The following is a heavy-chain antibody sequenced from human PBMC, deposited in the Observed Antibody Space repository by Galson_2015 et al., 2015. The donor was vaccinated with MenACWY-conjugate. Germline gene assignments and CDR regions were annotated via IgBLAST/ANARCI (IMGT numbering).Heavy chain of an antibody. CDR1: GFTFNQYW. CDR2: ISPDGSVT. D-gene: IGHD2/OR15-2a*01. J-gene: IGHJ3*02. CDR3: AGHSKRSAGAFDI. Sequence: SLRLSCAASGFTFNQYWMHWVRQAPGKGLVWVSRISPDGSVTNYADSVKGRFTLSRDNAKNTPYLQMNSLRGDDTAVYYCAGHSKRSAGAFDIWGQGTMVTISS. V-gene: IGHV3-74*01.